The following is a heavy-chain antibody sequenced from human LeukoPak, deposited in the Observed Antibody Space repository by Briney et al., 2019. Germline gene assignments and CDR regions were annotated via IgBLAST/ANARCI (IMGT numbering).Heavy chain of an antibody. CDR1: GGSISSYY. Sequence: SETLSLTCTVSGGSISSYYWSWIRQPPGKGLEWIGYIYYSGSTNYNPSLKSRVTISVDTSKNQFSLKLSSVTAADTAVYYCARGRIRTFDYWGQGTLVTVSS. V-gene: IGHV4-59*01. CDR2: IYYSGST. CDR3: ARGRIRTFDY. D-gene: IGHD3-3*02. J-gene: IGHJ4*02.